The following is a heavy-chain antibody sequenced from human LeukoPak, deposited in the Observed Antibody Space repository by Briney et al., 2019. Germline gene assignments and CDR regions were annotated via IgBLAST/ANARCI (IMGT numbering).Heavy chain of an antibody. V-gene: IGHV3-74*01. CDR1: GFTVSSSY. Sequence: PGGSLRLSCAASGFTVSSSYMSWVRQAPGKGLEWVSVISQDGTTTSYADSVRGRFTVSRDNAKNTLYLQMSSLRVEDTAVYYCVRMAAGPRWGQGTLVTVSS. D-gene: IGHD5-24*01. CDR2: ISQDGTTT. J-gene: IGHJ4*02. CDR3: VRMAAGPR.